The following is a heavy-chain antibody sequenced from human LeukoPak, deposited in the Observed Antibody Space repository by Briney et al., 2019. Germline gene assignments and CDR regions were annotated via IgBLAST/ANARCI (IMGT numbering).Heavy chain of an antibody. J-gene: IGHJ5*02. CDR3: ARQPVRYSSSWANWFDP. D-gene: IGHD6-13*01. CDR1: GYSFTSYW. CDR2: IYPGDSDT. Sequence: GESLKISCKGSGYSFTSYWIGWVRQMPGKGLEWMGIIYPGDSDTRYSPSFQGQVTISADKSISTAYLQWSSLKASDTAMYYCARQPVRYSSSWANWFDPWGRGTLVTVSS. V-gene: IGHV5-51*01.